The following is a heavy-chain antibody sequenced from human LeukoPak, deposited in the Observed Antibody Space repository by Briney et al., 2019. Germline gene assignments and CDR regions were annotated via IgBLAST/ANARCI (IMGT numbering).Heavy chain of an antibody. J-gene: IGHJ4*02. Sequence: IPGGSLRLSCAASGFTFSSCAMNWVRQAPGRGLEWVSSISSSSSYIYYADSVKGRFTISRDNAKNSLYLQMNSLRAEDTAVYYCAREIREWELLTRDWGQGTLVTVSS. CDR2: ISSSSSYI. CDR3: AREIREWELLTRD. V-gene: IGHV3-21*01. CDR1: GFTFSSCA. D-gene: IGHD1-26*01.